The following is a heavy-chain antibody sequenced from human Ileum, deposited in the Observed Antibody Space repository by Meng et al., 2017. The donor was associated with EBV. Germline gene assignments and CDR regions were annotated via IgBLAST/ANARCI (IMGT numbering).Heavy chain of an antibody. V-gene: IGHV1-69*01. CDR2: IIPMFGAP. CDR3: ARESGWGYSSDY. CDR1: GGTFRNCA. J-gene: IGHJ4*02. Sequence: QEQGEQGGVEAKEPRSAVKVSCKASGGTFRNCAISWVRQEPGQGLEWMGGIIPMFGAPDYAQRFQDRVTMTADESTRTVYMELNSLRAVYTAVYYWARESGWGYSSDYWGQGTLVTVSS. D-gene: IGHD5-18*01.